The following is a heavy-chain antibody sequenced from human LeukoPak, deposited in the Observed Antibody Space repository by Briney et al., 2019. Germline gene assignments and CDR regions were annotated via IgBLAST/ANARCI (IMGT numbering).Heavy chain of an antibody. Sequence: GASVKVSCKASGYTFTGYYMHWVRQAPGQGLEWMGWINPNSGGTNYAQKFQGRVTMTRDTSTSSAYMELSRLRSDDTAVYYCARDGPAGYYYYMDVWGKGTTVTVSS. J-gene: IGHJ6*03. CDR3: ARDGPAGYYYYMDV. V-gene: IGHV1-2*02. CDR1: GYTFTGYY. CDR2: INPNSGGT. D-gene: IGHD6-13*01.